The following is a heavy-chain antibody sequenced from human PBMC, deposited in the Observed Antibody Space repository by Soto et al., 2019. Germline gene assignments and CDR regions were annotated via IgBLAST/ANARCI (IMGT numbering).Heavy chain of an antibody. CDR2: INCGSGNT. J-gene: IGHJ4*02. D-gene: IGHD6-19*01. CDR1: GYNFTTYV. V-gene: IGHV1-3*01. CDR3: ARGYTSGWTFDF. Sequence: QVQLVQSGAEVKQPGASASVSCKASGYNFTTYVVHWLRQAPGQGLEWMGWINCGSGNTVYSQKFQGRVTFTRDTSARTAYMDLNSLTSGDTAVYYCARGYTSGWTFDFWGRGTLVTVSS.